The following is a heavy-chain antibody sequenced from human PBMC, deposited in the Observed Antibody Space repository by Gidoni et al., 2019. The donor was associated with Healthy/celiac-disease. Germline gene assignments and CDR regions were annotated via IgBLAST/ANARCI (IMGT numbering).Heavy chain of an antibody. D-gene: IGHD3-16*02. J-gene: IGHJ3*02. CDR1: GLTFSSYA. CDR2: ISGSGGST. CDR3: AKDRGGSYDYVWGSYLVGTDAFDI. Sequence: RLPCAASGLTFSSYAMSWVRQAPGKGLEWVSAISGSGGSTYYADSVKGRFTIARDNSKNTLYLQMNTLRAEDTAVYYCAKDRGGSYDYVWGSYLVGTDAFDIWGQGTMVTVSS. V-gene: IGHV3-23*01.